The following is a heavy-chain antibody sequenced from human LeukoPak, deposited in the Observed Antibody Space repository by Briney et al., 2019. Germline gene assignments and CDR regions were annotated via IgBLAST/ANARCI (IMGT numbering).Heavy chain of an antibody. J-gene: IGHJ4*02. CDR3: ARGRAAAGHFDL. D-gene: IGHD6-13*01. Sequence: GGSLRLSCATSGFTFSAYTMSWIRQAPGKGLEWLSYITNSDNTIYNADSVKGRFTISRDNAKNSLYLLMNSLRAEDTAVYYCARGRAAAGHFDLWGQGTLVTVSS. V-gene: IGHV3-11*04. CDR2: ITNSDNTI. CDR1: GFTFSAYT.